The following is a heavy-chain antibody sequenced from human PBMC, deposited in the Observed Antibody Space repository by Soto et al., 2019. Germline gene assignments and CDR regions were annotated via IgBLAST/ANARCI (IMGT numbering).Heavy chain of an antibody. CDR1: GFTFSSYA. CDR3: ASDPPFWSGDSEVGYYCMDV. J-gene: IGHJ6*02. Sequence: QVQLVESGGGVVQPGRSLRLSCAASGFTFSSYAMHWVRQAPGKGLEWVAVISYDGSNKYYADSVTGRFTISRDNSKNTLYLQMNGLRAEDTAVYYCASDPPFWSGDSEVGYYCMDVCVQGTTVTVSS. V-gene: IGHV3-30-3*01. CDR2: ISYDGSNK. D-gene: IGHD3-3*01.